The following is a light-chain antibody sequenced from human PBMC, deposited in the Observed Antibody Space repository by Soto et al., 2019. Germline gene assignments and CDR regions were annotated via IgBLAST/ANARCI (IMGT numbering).Light chain of an antibody. V-gene: IGKV3-20*01. J-gene: IGKJ4*01. CDR3: QKYNSAPLT. CDR1: QSVSSNY. CDR2: GAS. Sequence: EIVLTQSPGTLSLSPGERATLSCRASQSVSSNYLAWYQQKPGQAPRLLIYGASIRATGIPDRFSGSGSGTDFTLTISSLQPEDVAAYYCQKYNSAPLTFGGGTKVDI.